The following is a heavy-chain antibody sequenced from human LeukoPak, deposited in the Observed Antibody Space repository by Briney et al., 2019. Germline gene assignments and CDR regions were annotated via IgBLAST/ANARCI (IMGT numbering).Heavy chain of an antibody. D-gene: IGHD4-23*01. CDR2: INPKSGGT. Sequence: ASVKVSCKASGYTFTGYYMHWVRQAPGQGLEWMGWINPKSGGTNYAQKFQGRVTMTRDTSISTAYMELSRLRSDDTAVYYCARDRRWDQQGTWGQGTLVTVSS. CDR3: ARDRRWDQQGT. V-gene: IGHV1-2*02. CDR1: GYTFTGYY. J-gene: IGHJ5*02.